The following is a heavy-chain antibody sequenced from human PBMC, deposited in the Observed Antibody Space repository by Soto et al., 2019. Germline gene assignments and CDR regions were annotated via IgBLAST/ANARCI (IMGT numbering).Heavy chain of an antibody. Sequence: EVQLLESGGGLVQAGGSLRLSCVASGFTFSTHAMSWVRQVPGKGLEWVSTFSGSGGNIYYGESVKGRFTISRDDPKNALYLEMNSMSVEDTAVYYSAKDPPWRVGPPDMDVWGQGTTVTVSS. CDR2: FSGSGGNI. J-gene: IGHJ6*02. CDR1: GFTFSTHA. V-gene: IGHV3-23*01. D-gene: IGHD2-2*01. CDR3: AKDPPWRVGPPDMDV.